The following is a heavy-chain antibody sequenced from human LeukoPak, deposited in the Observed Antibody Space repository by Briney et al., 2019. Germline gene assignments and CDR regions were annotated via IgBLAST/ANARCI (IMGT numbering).Heavy chain of an antibody. CDR3: ARLVRNWNDHFDS. J-gene: IGHJ4*02. V-gene: IGHV4-4*09. CDR1: GGSFSSFS. D-gene: IGHD1-1*01. CDR2: IQASGDT. Sequence: SETLSLTCTLSGGSFSSFSWSWIRQPPGKGLEWIGYIQASGDTSFNPALKSRVTVSVDTSKNEFSLHLSSVTAADTAVYYCARLVRNWNDHFDSWGQGTLVTVSS.